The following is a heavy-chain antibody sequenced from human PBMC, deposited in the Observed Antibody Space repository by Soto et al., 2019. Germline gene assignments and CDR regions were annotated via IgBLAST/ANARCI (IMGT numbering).Heavy chain of an antibody. Sequence: PWGALIVSCASSGFTFSIYSMNWVRQAPGKGLEWVSSISSSSSYIYYADSVKGRFTISRDNAKNSLYLQMNSLRAEDTAVYYCARAPLLRFLEWSTDYWGQGTLVTVSS. V-gene: IGHV3-21*01. CDR1: GFTFSIYS. CDR3: ARAPLLRFLEWSTDY. CDR2: ISSSSSYI. J-gene: IGHJ4*02. D-gene: IGHD3-3*01.